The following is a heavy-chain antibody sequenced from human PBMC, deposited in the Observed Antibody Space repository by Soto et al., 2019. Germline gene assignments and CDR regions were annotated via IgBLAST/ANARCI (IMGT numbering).Heavy chain of an antibody. CDR1: GFTFSSYA. Sequence: GGSLRLSCAASGFTFSSYAMSWVRQAPGKGLEWVSAISGSGGSTYYADSVKGRFTISRDNSKNTLYLQMNSLRAEDTAVYYCAKVDYDILTGYLDYWAQGTPVTVSS. V-gene: IGHV3-23*01. CDR3: AKVDYDILTGYLDY. D-gene: IGHD3-9*01. CDR2: ISGSGGST. J-gene: IGHJ4*02.